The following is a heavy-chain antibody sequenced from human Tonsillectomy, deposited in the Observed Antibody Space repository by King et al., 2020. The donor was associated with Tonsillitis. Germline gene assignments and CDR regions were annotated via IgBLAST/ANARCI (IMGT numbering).Heavy chain of an antibody. J-gene: IGHJ4*02. Sequence: VQLVESGGDLVKPGGSLRLSCAASGFTFSEYYMTWIRQAPGKGLEWVSYISSSGSTIYYADSVKGRFTISRDNAKNSLYLQMNSLRAEDTAVYYCARDIYKVENIDYWGQGTLVTVSS. CDR2: ISSSGSTI. D-gene: IGHD3-10*01. CDR3: ARDIYKVENIDY. V-gene: IGHV3-11*01. CDR1: GFTFSEYY.